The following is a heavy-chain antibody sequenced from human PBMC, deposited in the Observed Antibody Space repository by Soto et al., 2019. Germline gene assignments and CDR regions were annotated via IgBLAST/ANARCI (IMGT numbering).Heavy chain of an antibody. Sequence: GGSLRLSCAASGFTFSSYAMHWVRQAPGKGLEYVSAISSNGGSTYYANSVKGRFTISRDNSKNTLYLQMGSLRAEDMAVYYCARSVLVYGAFDIWGQGTMVTVSS. D-gene: IGHD2-8*01. CDR2: ISSNGGST. CDR3: ARSVLVYGAFDI. V-gene: IGHV3-64*01. CDR1: GFTFSSYA. J-gene: IGHJ3*02.